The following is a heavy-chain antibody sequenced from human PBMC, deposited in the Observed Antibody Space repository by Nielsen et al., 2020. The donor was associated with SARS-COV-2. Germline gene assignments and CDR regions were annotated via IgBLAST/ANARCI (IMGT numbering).Heavy chain of an antibody. V-gene: IGHV1-69*13. CDR1: GGTFSSYA. D-gene: IGHD6-19*01. CDR2: IIPIFGTA. J-gene: IGHJ3*02. Sequence: SVKVSCKASGGTFSSYAISWVRQAPGQGLEWMGGIIPIFGTANYAQKFQGRVTITADESTSTAYMELSSLRSEDTAVYYCARGEGWLAPDAFGIWGQGTMVTVSS. CDR3: ARGEGWLAPDAFGI.